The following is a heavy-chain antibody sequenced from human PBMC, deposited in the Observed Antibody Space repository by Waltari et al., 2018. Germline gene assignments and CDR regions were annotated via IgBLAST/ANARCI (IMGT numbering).Heavy chain of an antibody. D-gene: IGHD2-15*01. V-gene: IGHV1-69*04. CDR2: IIPILGIA. J-gene: IGHJ5*02. Sequence: QVQLVQSGAEVKKPGSSVKVSCKASGGTFSSYAISWVRQAPGQGLEWMGGIIPILGIANYAQKFQGRVTITVDESTSTAYMELSSLRSEDTAVYYCARSGPYCSGGSCYAGLFDPWGQGTLVTVSS. CDR1: GGTFSSYA. CDR3: ARSGPYCSGGSCYAGLFDP.